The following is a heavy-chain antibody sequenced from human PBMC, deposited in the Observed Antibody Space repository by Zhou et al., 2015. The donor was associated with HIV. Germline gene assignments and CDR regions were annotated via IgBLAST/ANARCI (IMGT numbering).Heavy chain of an antibody. J-gene: IGHJ4*02. V-gene: IGHV1-69*01. CDR1: GGTFGSYA. CDR2: IIPLFGTT. CDR3: ARPRFSSGYPPVGFDY. D-gene: IGHD3-22*01. Sequence: QVQLVQSGAEVKKPGSSVKVSCKASGGTFGSYAINWVRQAPGRGLEWVGGIIPLFGTTAYAQMLPGRVVISADESRSTVYMELRSLRSDDTAVYYCARPRFSSGYPPVGFDYWGQGTLVTVSS.